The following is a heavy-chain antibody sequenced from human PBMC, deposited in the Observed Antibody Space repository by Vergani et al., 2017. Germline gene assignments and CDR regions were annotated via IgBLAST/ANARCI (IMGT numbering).Heavy chain of an antibody. V-gene: IGHV4-31*03. CDR1: GDSISRGGYY. CDR2: IYYSGST. CDR3: AREVGTEGFDY. Sequence: QVQLQESGPGLVKPSQTLSLTCTVSGDSISRGGYYWNWIRQHPGKGLEWIGYIYYSGSTNYNSSLKSRVSMSVDTSKNQFSLRLSSVTAADTAEYYCAREVGTEGFDYWGQGTLVTVSS. D-gene: IGHD2-21*02. J-gene: IGHJ4*02.